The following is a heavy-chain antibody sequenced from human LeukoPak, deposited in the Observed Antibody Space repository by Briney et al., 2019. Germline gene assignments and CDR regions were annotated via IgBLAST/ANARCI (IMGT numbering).Heavy chain of an antibody. CDR2: INHSGST. J-gene: IGHJ5*02. CDR1: GGSISSYY. V-gene: IGHV4-34*01. Sequence: SETLSLTCTVSGGSISSYYWNWIRQPPGKGLEWIGEINHSGSTNYNPSLKSRVTISLDTSNNHFSLKLISVTAADTAVYYCARDSGTTGEVKFDPWGQGMLVTVSS. CDR3: ARDSGTTGEVKFDP. D-gene: IGHD3-10*01.